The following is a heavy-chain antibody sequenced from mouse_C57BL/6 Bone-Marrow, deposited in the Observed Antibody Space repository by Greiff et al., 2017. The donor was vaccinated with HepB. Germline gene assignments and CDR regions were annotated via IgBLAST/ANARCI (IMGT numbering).Heavy chain of an antibody. Sequence: EVKLVESGPELVKPGASVKISCKASGYSFTDYNMNWVKQSNGKSLEWIGVINPNYGTTSYNQKFKGKATLTVDQSSSTAYMQLNSLTSEDSAVYYCARSLYYGSSHYYAMDYWGQGTSVTVSS. J-gene: IGHJ4*01. CDR1: GYSFTDYN. CDR3: ARSLYYGSSHYYAMDY. D-gene: IGHD1-1*01. V-gene: IGHV1-39*01. CDR2: INPNYGTT.